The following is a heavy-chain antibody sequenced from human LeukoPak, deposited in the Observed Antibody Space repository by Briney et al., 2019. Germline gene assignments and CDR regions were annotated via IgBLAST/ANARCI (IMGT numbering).Heavy chain of an antibody. CDR2: ISASGGNT. CDR1: GFTFSTYA. V-gene: IGHV3-23*01. D-gene: IGHD2-8*02. J-gene: IGHJ4*02. Sequence: GGSLRLSCAASGFTFSTYAMSWVRQAPGKGLEWVSAISASGGNTYYADSVKGRFTISRDNSKNTLYLQMNSLRAEDTAVYYCARDSAGGEFDYWGQGTLVTVSS. CDR3: ARDSAGGEFDY.